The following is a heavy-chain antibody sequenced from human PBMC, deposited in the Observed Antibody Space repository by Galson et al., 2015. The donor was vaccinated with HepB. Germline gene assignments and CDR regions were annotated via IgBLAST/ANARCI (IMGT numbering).Heavy chain of an antibody. CDR3: ARDKHVGLMVYAIYPSYSYYGMDA. CDR2: IKEDGSGK. J-gene: IGHJ6*02. Sequence: SLRLSCAASGFTFSTYCMNWVRQAPGKGLEWVANIKEDGSGKYYVDSVKGRFTISRDNAKNSLYLQMNSLRAEDTAVYYCARDKHVGLMVYAIYPSYSYYGMDAWGQGTTVTVS. D-gene: IGHD2-8*01. CDR1: GFTFSTYC. V-gene: IGHV3-7*03.